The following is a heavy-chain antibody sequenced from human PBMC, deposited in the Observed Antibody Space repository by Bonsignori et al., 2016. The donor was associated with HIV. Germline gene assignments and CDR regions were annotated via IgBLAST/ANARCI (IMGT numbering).Heavy chain of an antibody. CDR3: ARGQLGEWGYYYYMDV. V-gene: IGHV4-59*01. D-gene: IGHD3-16*01. J-gene: IGHJ6*03. Sequence: WIRQPPGKGLEWIGYIYYSGSTNYNPSLKSRVTISVDTSKNQFSLKLSSVTAADTAVYYCARGQLGEWGYYYYMDVWGKGTTVTVSS. CDR2: IYYSGST.